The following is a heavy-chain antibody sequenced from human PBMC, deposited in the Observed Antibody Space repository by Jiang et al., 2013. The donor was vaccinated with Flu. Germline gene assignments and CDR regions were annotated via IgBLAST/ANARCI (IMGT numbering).Heavy chain of an antibody. CDR1: GDSVSSNSAA. CDR2: TYYRSKWYN. CDR3: ARDPSSSWYRNYYFDY. Sequence: QTLSLTCAISGDSVSSNSAAWNWIRQSPSRGLEWLGRTYYRSKWYNDYAVSVKSRITINPDTSKNQFSLQLNSVTPEDTAVYYCARDPSSSWYRNYYFDYWGQGTLVTVSS. V-gene: IGHV6-1*01. D-gene: IGHD6-13*01. J-gene: IGHJ4*02.